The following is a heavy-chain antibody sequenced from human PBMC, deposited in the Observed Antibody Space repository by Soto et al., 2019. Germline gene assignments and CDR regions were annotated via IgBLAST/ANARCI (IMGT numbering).Heavy chain of an antibody. J-gene: IGHJ4*02. D-gene: IGHD6-13*01. CDR1: GFTVSSNH. CDR2: IYSGGST. CDR3: ASLRPGIAAAIFDY. Sequence: GGSLRLSCAASGFTVSSNHMSWVRQAPGKGLEWVSVIYSGGSTYYADSVKGRFTISRHNSKNTLYLQMNSLRAEDTAVYYCASLRPGIAAAIFDYWGQGTLVTVSS. V-gene: IGHV3-53*04.